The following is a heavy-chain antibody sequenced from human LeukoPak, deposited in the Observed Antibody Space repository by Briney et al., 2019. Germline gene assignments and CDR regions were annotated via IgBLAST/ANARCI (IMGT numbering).Heavy chain of an antibody. V-gene: IGHV4-34*01. CDR2: TNHSGST. CDR1: GGSFSGYY. CDR3: ARAPLYYDSSGYTNDY. D-gene: IGHD3-22*01. J-gene: IGHJ4*02. Sequence: PSETLSLTCAVYGGSFSGYYWSWIRQPPGKGLEWIGETNHSGSTNYNPSLKSRVTISVDASKNQFSLKLSSVTAADTAVYYCARAPLYYDSSGYTNDYWGQGTLVTVSS.